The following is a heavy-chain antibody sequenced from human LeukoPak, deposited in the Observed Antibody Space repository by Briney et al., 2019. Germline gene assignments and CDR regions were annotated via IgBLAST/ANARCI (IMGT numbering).Heavy chain of an antibody. V-gene: IGHV4-31*03. D-gene: IGHD2-2*02. J-gene: IGHJ4*02. CDR3: ARSYCSSTSCYRGDYYFDY. CDR2: IYYSGST. Sequence: PSQTLSLTCTVSGGSISSGGYYWSWIRQHPGQGLEWIGYIYYSGSTYYNPSLKSRVTISVDTSKNQFSLKLSSVTAADTAVYYCARSYCSSTSCYRGDYYFDYWGQGTLVTVSS. CDR1: GGSISSGGYY.